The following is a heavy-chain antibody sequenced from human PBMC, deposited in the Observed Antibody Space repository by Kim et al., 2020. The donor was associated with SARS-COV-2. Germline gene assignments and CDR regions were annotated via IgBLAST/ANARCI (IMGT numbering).Heavy chain of an antibody. D-gene: IGHD1-26*01. CDR2: INHSGST. CDR1: GGSFSGYY. V-gene: IGHV4-34*01. CDR3: ARGGYSGSSTYFDY. Sequence: SETLSLTCAVYGGSFSGYYWSWIRQPPGKGLEWIGEINHSGSTNYNPSLKSRVTISVDTSKNQFSLKLSSVTAADTAVYYCARGGYSGSSTYFDYWGQGTLVTVSS. J-gene: IGHJ4*02.